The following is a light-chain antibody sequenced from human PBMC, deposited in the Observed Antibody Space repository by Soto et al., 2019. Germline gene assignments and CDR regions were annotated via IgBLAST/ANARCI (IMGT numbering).Light chain of an antibody. CDR2: WVI. V-gene: IGLV2-8*01. CDR3: SSYAGSNNLV. Sequence: QSALTQPPSASGSPGQSVTISCTGPSSDVGAYNFVSWYQQHPGKAPKLMIYWVIKRPSGVPDRFSGSKSGNTASLTVSGLQAEDEADYYCSSYAGSNNLVFGGGTKLTVL. CDR1: SSDVGAYNF. J-gene: IGLJ2*01.